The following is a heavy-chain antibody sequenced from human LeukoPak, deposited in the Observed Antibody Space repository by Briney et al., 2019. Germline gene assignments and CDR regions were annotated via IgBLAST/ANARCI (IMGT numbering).Heavy chain of an antibody. D-gene: IGHD3-22*01. Sequence: SETLSLTCTVSGGSISSYYWSWIRQPPGKGLGWIGNIYYSGSTNYNPSLKSRVTISVDTSKNQFSLKLNSVTAADTAVYYCAIRRDYYDSRGYYACDIWGRGTMDSVSS. CDR1: GGSISSYY. V-gene: IGHV4-59*01. CDR2: IYYSGST. CDR3: AIRRDYYDSRGYYACDI. J-gene: IGHJ3*02.